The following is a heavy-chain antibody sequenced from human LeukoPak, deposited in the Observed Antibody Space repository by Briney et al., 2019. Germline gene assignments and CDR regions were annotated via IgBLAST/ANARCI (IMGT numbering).Heavy chain of an antibody. CDR1: GFTFSSYA. V-gene: IGHV3-53*01. CDR2: IYSGGST. Sequence: GGSLRLSCAASGFTFSSYAMHWVRQAPGKGLESVSVIYSGGSTYYADSVRGRFTISRDNSKNTLYLQMNSLRVEDTAVYYCARVGGHWGQGTLVTVSS. D-gene: IGHD3-10*01. J-gene: IGHJ4*02. CDR3: ARVGGH.